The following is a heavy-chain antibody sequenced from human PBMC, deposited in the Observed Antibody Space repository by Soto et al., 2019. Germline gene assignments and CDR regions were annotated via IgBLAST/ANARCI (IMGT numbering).Heavy chain of an antibody. V-gene: IGHV4-59*01. J-gene: IGHJ5*02. Sequence: SETLSLTCTVSGGSISSYYWSWIRQPPGKGLEWIGYIYYSGSTNYNPSLKSRVTISVDTSKNQFSLKLSSVTAADTAVYYCARGTETYYDFWSGYYWWFDPWGQGTLVTVSS. CDR2: IYYSGST. D-gene: IGHD3-3*01. CDR3: ARGTETYYDFWSGYYWWFDP. CDR1: GGSISSYY.